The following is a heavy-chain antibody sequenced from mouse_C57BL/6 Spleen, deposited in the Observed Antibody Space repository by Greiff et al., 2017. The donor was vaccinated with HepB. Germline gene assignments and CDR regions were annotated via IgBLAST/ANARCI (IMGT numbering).Heavy chain of an antibody. CDR3: AIQIYDGYYEGVTDYAMDY. CDR1: GYTFTDYY. Sequence: VKLQESGAELVRPGASVKLSCKASGYTFTDYYINWVKQRPGQGLEWIARIYPGSGNTYYNEKFKGKATLTAEKSSSTAYMQLSSPTSEDSAVYFCAIQIYDGYYEGVTDYAMDYWGQGTSVTVSS. V-gene: IGHV1-76*01. J-gene: IGHJ4*01. D-gene: IGHD2-3*01. CDR2: IYPGSGNT.